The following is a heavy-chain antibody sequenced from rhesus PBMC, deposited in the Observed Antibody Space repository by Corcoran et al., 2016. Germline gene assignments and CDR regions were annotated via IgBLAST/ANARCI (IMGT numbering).Heavy chain of an antibody. D-gene: IGHD2-39*02. V-gene: IGHV2-1*01. CDR2: IYWNDDK. Sequence: TLTLTCTFSGFSLSTSGMGVGWIRQPSRKTLEWFSHIYWNDDKYYSTSLKSRLTISKDTSTKQVVLTMTNMDPVDTATYYCARLAYCSGGVCYPEYFEFWGQGALVTVSS. CDR1: GFSLSTSGMG. J-gene: IGHJ1*01. CDR3: ARLAYCSGGVCYPEYFEF.